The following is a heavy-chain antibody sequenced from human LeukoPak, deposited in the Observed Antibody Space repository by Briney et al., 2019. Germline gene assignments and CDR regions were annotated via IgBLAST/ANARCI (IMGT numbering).Heavy chain of an antibody. CDR1: GFTFSNYW. J-gene: IGHJ4*02. CDR3: ARGSRDCTNGVCYRGDLDY. V-gene: IGHV3-7*03. D-gene: IGHD2-8*01. Sequence: GGSLRLSCAASGFTFSNYWMTWVRQAPGKGLGWVANVNRDGSERYYVDSVKGRFTISRDDAKSSLYLQMNSLRAEDTAVYYCARGSRDCTNGVCYRGDLDYWGQGTLVTVSS. CDR2: VNRDGSER.